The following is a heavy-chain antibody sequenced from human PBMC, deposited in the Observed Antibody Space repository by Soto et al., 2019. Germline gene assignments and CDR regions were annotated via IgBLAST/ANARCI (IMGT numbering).Heavy chain of an antibody. Sequence: GWPLRLSCSSSVFTVSSNYMGLVGNSPGKGLEWVSVIYSGGSTYYADSVKGRFTISRDNSKNTLYLQMNSLRAEDTAVYYCARDWGSSWYNYYGMDVWGQGTTVTVSS. CDR1: VFTVSSNY. V-gene: IGHV3-53*01. D-gene: IGHD6-13*01. CDR3: ARDWGSSWYNYYGMDV. CDR2: IYSGGST. J-gene: IGHJ6*02.